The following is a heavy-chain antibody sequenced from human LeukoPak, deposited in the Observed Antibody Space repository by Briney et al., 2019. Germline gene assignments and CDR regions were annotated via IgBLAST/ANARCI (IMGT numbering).Heavy chain of an antibody. V-gene: IGHV4-59*01. D-gene: IGHD5-18*01. CDR1: GGSISGSY. Sequence: SETLSLTCTVSGGSISGSYWNWIRQPPGKGLEWIGNIYNSGTTDYNPSLKSRVTISLDTSKNQISLKLSSVTAADTAVYFCARSPQLWLSFDYWGQGTLVTVSS. CDR2: IYNSGTT. J-gene: IGHJ4*02. CDR3: ARSPQLWLSFDY.